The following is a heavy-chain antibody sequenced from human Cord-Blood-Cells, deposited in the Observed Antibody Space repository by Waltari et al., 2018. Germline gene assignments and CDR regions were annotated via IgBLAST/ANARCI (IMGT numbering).Heavy chain of an antibody. Sequence: QSGPDVKNPWSSVKVSWAVSWGTFRSYYISSVRQAPGQGREWMGGIIPIFGTANYAQKFQGRVTITADESTSTAYMELSSLRSEDTAVYYCASGGSLVLDEWGQGTLVTVSS. CDR3: ASGGSLVLDE. V-gene: IGHV1-69*01. CDR1: WGTFRSYY. CDR2: IIPIFGTA. J-gene: IGHJ4*02. D-gene: IGHD2-2*01.